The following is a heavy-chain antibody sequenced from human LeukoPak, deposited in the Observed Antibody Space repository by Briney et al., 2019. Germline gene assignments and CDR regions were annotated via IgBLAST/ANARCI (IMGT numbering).Heavy chain of an antibody. CDR3: AREADYDSSGYSAGDAFDI. CDR1: GGSISSYY. Sequence: PSETLSLTCTVSGGSISSYYWSWIRQPPGKGLEWIGYIYYSGSTNYNPSLKSRVTISVDTSKNQFSLKLSSVTAADTAVYYCAREADYDSSGYSAGDAFDIWGQGTMVTVSS. D-gene: IGHD3-22*01. J-gene: IGHJ3*02. CDR2: IYYSGST. V-gene: IGHV4-59*01.